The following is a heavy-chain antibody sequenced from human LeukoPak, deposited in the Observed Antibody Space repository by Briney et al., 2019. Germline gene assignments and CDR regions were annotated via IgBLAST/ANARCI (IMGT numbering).Heavy chain of an antibody. D-gene: IGHD3-9*01. CDR2: ISGSGGST. J-gene: IGHJ5*02. CDR3: AKGRYYDILTGYPA. V-gene: IGHV3-23*01. Sequence: GGSLRLSRAASGFTFSSYAMSWVRQAPGKGLEWVSAISGSGGSTYYADSVKGRFTISRDNSKNTLYLQMNSLRAEDTAVYYCAKGRYYDILTGYPAWGQGTLVTVSS. CDR1: GFTFSSYA.